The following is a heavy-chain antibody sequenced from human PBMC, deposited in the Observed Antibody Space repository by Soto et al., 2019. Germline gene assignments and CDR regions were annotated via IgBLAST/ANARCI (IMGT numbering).Heavy chain of an antibody. CDR1: GFTFSSYS. J-gene: IGHJ4*02. CDR2: IRSSGDDT. CDR3: ARESQTTSFDY. Sequence: PGGSLRLSCEASGFTFSSYSMPWVRQAPGKGLEWVSGIRSSGDDTYYADSVKGRFTISRDNSKNTLYLQLNSLRAEDTAVYYCARESQTTSFDYWGQGTLVTVSS. V-gene: IGHV3-23*01. D-gene: IGHD4-17*01.